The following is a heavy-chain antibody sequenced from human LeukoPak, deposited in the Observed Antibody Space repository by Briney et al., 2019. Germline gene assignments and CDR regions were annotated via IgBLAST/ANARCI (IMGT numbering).Heavy chain of an antibody. V-gene: IGHV1-69*05. Sequence: SVKVSCKASGGTFSSYAISWVRQAPGQGLEWMGGIIPIFGTANYAQKFQGRVTITTDESTSTAYMELSSLRSEDTAVYYCASSSTSQPRFGPWGQGTLVTVSS. CDR3: ASSSTSQPRFGP. CDR1: GGTFSSYA. CDR2: IIPIFGTA. D-gene: IGHD2-2*01. J-gene: IGHJ5*02.